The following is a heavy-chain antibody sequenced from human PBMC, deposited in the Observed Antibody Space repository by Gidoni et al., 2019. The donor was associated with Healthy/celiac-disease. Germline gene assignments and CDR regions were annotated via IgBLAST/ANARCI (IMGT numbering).Heavy chain of an antibody. V-gene: IGHV3-64D*06. CDR2: SSSNGGST. D-gene: IGHD3-10*01. CDR1: GFTFSRYA. J-gene: IGHJ4*02. CDR3: VGGGSGSKY. Sequence: EVPLVESRGGLVQPGGSLRPFCSPSGFTFSRYAIDWVPQARGKGVEYVTASSSNGGSTYYADAVKGRFTISRDNSKNTLYLQMSSLRAEDTDVYYCVGGGSGSKYWGQGTLVTVSS.